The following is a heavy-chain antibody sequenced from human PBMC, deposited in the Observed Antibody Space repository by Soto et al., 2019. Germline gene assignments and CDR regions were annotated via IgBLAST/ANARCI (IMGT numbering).Heavy chain of an antibody. CDR3: AKDYISGRETCTCES. D-gene: IGHD2-8*02. J-gene: IGHJ4*02. CDR2: ISGSGGST. CDR1: GFTFSKYP. Sequence: GGSLRLSCAASGFTFSKYPMTWFRQTPGRGLEWVSAISGSGGSTYYADSVKGRFIISRDNSKNTLYLQMNSLRAEDTAVYDCAKDYISGRETCTCESWRKGNRVTVS. V-gene: IGHV3-23*01.